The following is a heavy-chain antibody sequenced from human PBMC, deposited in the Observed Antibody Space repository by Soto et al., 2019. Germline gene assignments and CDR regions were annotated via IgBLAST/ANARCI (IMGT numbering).Heavy chain of an antibody. Sequence: EVQLLESGGGLVQPGGSLRLSCAASGFTFSSYAMSWVRQAPGKGLEWVSAISGSGGSTYYADSVKGRFTISRDNSKNTLYLQMNSLRAEDTAVYYCGGGYFDYDFWSGYYDYYYYGMDVWGQGTTVTVSS. CDR3: GGGYFDYDFWSGYYDYYYYGMDV. CDR2: ISGSGGST. D-gene: IGHD3-3*01. V-gene: IGHV3-23*01. J-gene: IGHJ6*02. CDR1: GFTFSSYA.